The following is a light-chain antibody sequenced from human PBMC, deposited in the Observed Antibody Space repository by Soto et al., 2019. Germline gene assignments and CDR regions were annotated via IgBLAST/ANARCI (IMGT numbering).Light chain of an antibody. CDR3: MQRIEFPLT. J-gene: IGKJ4*01. CDR1: QSLLDSDDGNTY. Sequence: DSVMTQTPLSLTVSPREPASISCRSSQSLLDSDDGNTYLDWYLQKPGQSPQLLIYTVSYRASGVPDRFSGSGSGTDFTLKISRVEAEDVGVYYCMQRIEFPLTFGGGTKADIK. CDR2: TVS. V-gene: IGKV2-40*01.